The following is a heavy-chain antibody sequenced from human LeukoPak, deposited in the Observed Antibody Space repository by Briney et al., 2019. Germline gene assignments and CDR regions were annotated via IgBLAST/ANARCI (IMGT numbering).Heavy chain of an antibody. D-gene: IGHD2-2*01. J-gene: IGHJ5*02. CDR1: GFTFSSYA. V-gene: IGHV3-30-3*01. Sequence: GGSLRLSCAASGFTFSSYAMHWVRQAPGKGLEWVAVISYYGSNKYYADSVKGRFTISRDNSKNTLYLQMNSLRAEDTAVYYCAKEWYCSSTSCYGVNWFDPWGQGTLVTVSS. CDR3: AKEWYCSSTSCYGVNWFDP. CDR2: ISYYGSNK.